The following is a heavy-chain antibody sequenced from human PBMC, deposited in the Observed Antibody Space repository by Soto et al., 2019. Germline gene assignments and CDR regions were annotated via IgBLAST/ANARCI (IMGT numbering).Heavy chain of an antibody. Sequence: VQLVESGGGLVQPGGSLRLSCAASAFTFGNYWMSWVRQAPGKGLECVAKIKEDGSEKYYVDSVKGRFTISRDNANHSAYLQMNSLPVEDTAMYYCARASSGTSAAIDCWGQGTLVTVSS. J-gene: IGHJ4*02. CDR3: ARASSGTSAAIDC. CDR1: AFTFGNYW. V-gene: IGHV3-7*04. CDR2: IKEDGSEK. D-gene: IGHD2-2*01.